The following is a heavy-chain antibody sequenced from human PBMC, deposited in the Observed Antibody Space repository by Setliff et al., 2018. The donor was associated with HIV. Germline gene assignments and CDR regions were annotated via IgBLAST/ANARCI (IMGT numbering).Heavy chain of an antibody. CDR3: ARDFGGYCSSMSCPGLFDP. J-gene: IGHJ5*02. CDR1: GYTFTSDY. CDR2: INPNNGGT. V-gene: IGHV1-2*02. Sequence: ASVKVSCKASGYTFTSDYIHWVRQAPGQGLEWMGWINPNNGGTNYAQKFQGRVTMTRDTSISTAYMELSRLRSEDTAVYYCARDFGGYCSSMSCPGLFDPWGQGTLVTVSS. D-gene: IGHD2-2*01.